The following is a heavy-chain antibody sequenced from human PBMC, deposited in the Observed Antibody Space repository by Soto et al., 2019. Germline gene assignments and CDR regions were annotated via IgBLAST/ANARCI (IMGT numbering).Heavy chain of an antibody. CDR1: GFSFSNYG. D-gene: IGHD2-2*01. CDR3: VRALANDCSSTSCYPYGMDV. V-gene: IGHV3-33*01. CDR2: IWNDGSNK. Sequence: GGSLRLSCAASGFSFSNYGMYWVRQAPGKXLGWVAVIWNDGSNKYYADSVKGRFTISRDNSKNTLYLQMNSLRAEDTAVYYCVRALANDCSSTSCYPYGMDVWGQGTTVTVAS. J-gene: IGHJ6*02.